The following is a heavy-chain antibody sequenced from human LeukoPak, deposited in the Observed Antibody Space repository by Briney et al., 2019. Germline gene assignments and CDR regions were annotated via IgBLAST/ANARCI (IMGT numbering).Heavy chain of an antibody. CDR3: ARSPMYYDILTGYFDY. D-gene: IGHD3-9*01. CDR2: IYHSGST. J-gene: IGHJ4*02. CDR1: GYSISSGYY. V-gene: IGHV4-38-2*01. Sequence: SETLSLTCAVSGYSISSGYYWGWIRQPPGKGLEWIGSIYHSGSTYYNPSLKGRVTISVDTSKNQFSLKLSSVTAADTAVYYCARSPMYYDILTGYFDYWGQGTLVTVSS.